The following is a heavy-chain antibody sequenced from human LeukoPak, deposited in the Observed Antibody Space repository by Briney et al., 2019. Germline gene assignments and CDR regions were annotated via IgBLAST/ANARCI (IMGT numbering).Heavy chain of an antibody. CDR2: ISSSSSYT. CDR3: AIDVALRRTSRFDY. D-gene: IGHD2-2*01. Sequence: GGSLRLSCAASGFTFSSYSMNWVRQAPGKGLEWVSSISSSSSYTYYADSVKGRFTISRDNAKNSLYMQMNSLRAENTAVYYCAIDVALRRTSRFDYWGQGTLVTVSS. V-gene: IGHV3-21*01. CDR1: GFTFSSYS. J-gene: IGHJ4*02.